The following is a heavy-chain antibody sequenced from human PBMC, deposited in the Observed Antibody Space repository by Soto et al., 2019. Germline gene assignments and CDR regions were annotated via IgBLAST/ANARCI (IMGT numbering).Heavy chain of an antibody. J-gene: IGHJ4*02. CDR2: YVPEDGKT. CDR3: ATGVGWGFIYSLQY. V-gene: IGHV1-24*01. CDR1: GSTLSEFS. D-gene: IGHD1-26*01. Sequence: QVQLEQSGAEVKKPGAPVRVSCKISGSTLSEFSMHWVRQAPGKGLGWMGGYVPEDGKTIYAPKFQDRVIMTEDTSTDTAYMELSSLRSEDTAVYFCATGVGWGFIYSLQYWGQGTPVTVSS.